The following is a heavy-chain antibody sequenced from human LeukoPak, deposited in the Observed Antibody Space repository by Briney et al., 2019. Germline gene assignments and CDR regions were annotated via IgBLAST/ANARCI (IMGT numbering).Heavy chain of an antibody. V-gene: IGHV1-2*02. D-gene: IGHD4-17*01. CDR3: ARVRGYGDYVGAFDI. J-gene: IGHJ3*02. Sequence: ASVKVSCKASGYTFTGYYMHWVRQAPGQGLEWMGWIKPNSGGTNYAQKFQGRVTMTRDTSISTAYMELSRLRSDDTAVYYCARVRGYGDYVGAFDIWGQGTMVTVSS. CDR2: IKPNSGGT. CDR1: GYTFTGYY.